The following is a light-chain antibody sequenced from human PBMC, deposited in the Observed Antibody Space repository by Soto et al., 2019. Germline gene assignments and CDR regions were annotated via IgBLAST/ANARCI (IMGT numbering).Light chain of an antibody. CDR2: AAS. V-gene: IGKV3-20*01. CDR1: QSINNRY. J-gene: IGKJ3*01. CDR3: QQLGSSPGFT. Sequence: EIVLTQSPGTLSLSPGERATLSCRASQSINNRYLAWYQQKPGQAPRLLIYAASSRATGIPDRFSGSGSGTGFTLPISRLEPEDFAVYYCQQLGSSPGFTFGPGTKVDIK.